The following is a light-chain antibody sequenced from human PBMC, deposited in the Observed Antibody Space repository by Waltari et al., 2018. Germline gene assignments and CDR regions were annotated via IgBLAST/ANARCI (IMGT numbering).Light chain of an antibody. V-gene: IGKV3-20*01. CDR2: GAS. Sequence: ILLTQSPGTLSLSPGDTAILSCRASQSVSKYLAWYQQKPGQAPRLLIFGASSRATGIPDRFSGSGSGTDLSLTISRVEPEDFAVYYCQQYVSLPATFGQGTKVEIE. CDR3: QQYVSLPAT. J-gene: IGKJ1*01. CDR1: QSVSKY.